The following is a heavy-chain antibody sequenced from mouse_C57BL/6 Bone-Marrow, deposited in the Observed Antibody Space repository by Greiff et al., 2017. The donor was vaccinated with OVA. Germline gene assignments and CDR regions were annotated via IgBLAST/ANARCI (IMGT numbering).Heavy chain of an antibody. CDR1: GYTFTSYW. Sequence: QVQLQQPGAELVKPGASVKLSCKASGYTFTSYWMLWVKQRPGPGLEWIGMIPPNSGSTNYNEKFKSKATLTVDKSSSTAYMQLSSLTSEDSAVYYCARSRYYGSSWGFAYWGQGTLVTVSA. CDR3: ARSRYYGSSWGFAY. V-gene: IGHV1-64*01. CDR2: IPPNSGST. J-gene: IGHJ3*01. D-gene: IGHD1-1*01.